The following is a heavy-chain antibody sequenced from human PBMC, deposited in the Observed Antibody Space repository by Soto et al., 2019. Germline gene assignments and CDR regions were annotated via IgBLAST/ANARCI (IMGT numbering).Heavy chain of an antibody. CDR1: GFTFGSYA. V-gene: IGHV3-23*01. J-gene: IGHJ6*02. Sequence: PGGSLRLSCAASGFTFGSYAMSWVRQAPGKGLEWVSAISGSGGSTYYADSVKGRFTISRDNSKNTLYLQMNSLRAEDTAVYYCAKDWPSGSPGVWYYGMDVWGPGTTVTVSS. CDR3: AKDWPSGSPGVWYYGMDV. D-gene: IGHD1-26*01. CDR2: ISGSGGST.